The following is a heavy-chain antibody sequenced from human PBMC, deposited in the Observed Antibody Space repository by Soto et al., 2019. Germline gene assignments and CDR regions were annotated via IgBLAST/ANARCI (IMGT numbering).Heavy chain of an antibody. CDR3: ARVPDR. V-gene: IGHV4-30-2*01. D-gene: IGHD2-2*01. CDR2: IYHSGST. CDR1: DGCICSCGYS. J-gene: IGHJ5*02. Sequence: LTSSVSDGCICSCGYSWSWIRQPPGKGLEWIGYIYHSGSTYYNPSLKSRVTISVDRSKNQFSLKLSSVTAADTAVYYCARVPDRWGQGTLVTVSS.